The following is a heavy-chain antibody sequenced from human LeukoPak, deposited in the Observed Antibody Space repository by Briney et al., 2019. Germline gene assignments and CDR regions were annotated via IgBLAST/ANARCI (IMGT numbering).Heavy chain of an antibody. V-gene: IGHV1-2*06. CDR1: GYTSTGYY. J-gene: IGHJ4*02. CDR3: ARDSDDSSGYYSNFDY. Sequence: ASVKVSCKASGYTSTGYYMHWVRQAPGQGLEWMGRINPNSGGTNYAQKFQGRVTMTRDTSISTAYMELSRLRSDDTAVYYCARDSDDSSGYYSNFDYWGQGTLVTVSS. D-gene: IGHD3-22*01. CDR2: INPNSGGT.